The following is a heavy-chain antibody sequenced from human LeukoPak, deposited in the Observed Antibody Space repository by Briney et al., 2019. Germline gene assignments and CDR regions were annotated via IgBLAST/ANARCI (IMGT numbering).Heavy chain of an antibody. CDR1: GFTVSSNY. V-gene: IGHV3-74*01. D-gene: IGHD4-17*01. CDR2: IDTDGSIT. CDR3: ARGLTTTPNHFDP. Sequence: GGSLRLSCAASGFTVSSNYMSWVRQAPGKGLEWVSRIDTDGSITSYADSVKGRFTISRDNAKNTLYLQMNSLRAEDTAVYYCARGLTTTPNHFDPWGQGTLVTVSS. J-gene: IGHJ5*02.